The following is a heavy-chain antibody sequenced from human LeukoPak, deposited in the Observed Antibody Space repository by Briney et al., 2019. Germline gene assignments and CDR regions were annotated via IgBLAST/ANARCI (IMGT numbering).Heavy chain of an antibody. J-gene: IGHJ1*01. CDR3: ARGGYCSGGSCYFDH. D-gene: IGHD2-15*01. V-gene: IGHV1-24*01. CDR2: FDPEDGET. CDR1: GYTLTELS. Sequence: ASVKVSCKVSGYTLTELSMHWVRQAPGKGLEWMGGFDPEDGETIYAQKFQGRVTMTEDTSTDTAYMELSSLRPEDTAVYYCARGGYCSGGSCYFDHWGQGTLVTVSS.